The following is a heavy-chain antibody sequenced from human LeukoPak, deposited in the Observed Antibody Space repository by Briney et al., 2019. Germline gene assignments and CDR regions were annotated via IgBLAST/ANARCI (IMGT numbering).Heavy chain of an antibody. Sequence: GGSLRLSCAASGFTFSSYAMHWVRQAPGKGLEWVAVISYDGSNKYYADSVKGRFTISRDNSKNTLYLQMNSLRAEDTAVYYCARGSGSTSYHFDYWGQGTLVTVSS. D-gene: IGHD2-2*01. CDR2: ISYDGSNK. V-gene: IGHV3-30-3*01. J-gene: IGHJ4*02. CDR1: GFTFSSYA. CDR3: ARGSGSTSYHFDY.